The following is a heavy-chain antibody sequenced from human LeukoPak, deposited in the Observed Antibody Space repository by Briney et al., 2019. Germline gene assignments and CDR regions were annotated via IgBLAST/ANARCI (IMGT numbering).Heavy chain of an antibody. V-gene: IGHV1-46*01. D-gene: IGHD1-1*01. CDR2: INPSGGST. J-gene: IGHJ4*02. CDR1: GYTFTSYN. CDR3: ARGQLSDY. Sequence: ASVKVSCKASGYTFTSYNIQWVRQAPGQGLEWMGIINPSGGSTRYAQKFQGRVSMTREPSTNTVHMELSSLRSEDTAVYYCARGQLSDYWGQGTLVTVSS.